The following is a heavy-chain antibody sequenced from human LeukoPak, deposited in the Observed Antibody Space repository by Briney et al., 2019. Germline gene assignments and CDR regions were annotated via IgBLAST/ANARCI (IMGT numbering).Heavy chain of an antibody. CDR2: INPNSGGT. CDR3: ASGGLLWFGERHYYYYYYMDV. J-gene: IGHJ6*03. D-gene: IGHD3-10*01. Sequence: ASVKVSCKASGYTFTGYYMHWVRQAPGQGLEWMGWINPNSGGTNYAQKFQGRVTMTRDTSISTAYMELSRLRSDDTAVYYCASGGLLWFGERHYYYYYYMDVWGKGTTVTVSS. V-gene: IGHV1-2*02. CDR1: GYTFTGYY.